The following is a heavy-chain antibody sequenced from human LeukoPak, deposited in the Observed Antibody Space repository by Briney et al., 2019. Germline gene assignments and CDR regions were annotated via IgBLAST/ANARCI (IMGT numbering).Heavy chain of an antibody. CDR1: GGSISSSSYY. CDR2: IYYSGST. Sequence: SETLSLTCTVSGGSISSSSYYWGWIRQPPGKGLEWIGSIYYSGSTYYNPSLKSRVTISVDTSKNQFSLKLSSVTAADTAVYYCARLTDGYNSNSWGQGTLVTVSS. J-gene: IGHJ4*02. D-gene: IGHD5-24*01. V-gene: IGHV4-39*01. CDR3: ARLTDGYNSNS.